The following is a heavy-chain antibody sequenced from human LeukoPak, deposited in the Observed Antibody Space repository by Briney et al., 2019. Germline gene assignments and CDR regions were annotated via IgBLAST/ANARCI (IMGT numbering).Heavy chain of an antibody. J-gene: IGHJ3*02. Sequence: GSLRLSCAASGLIVSNNYMNWVRLAPGKGLDWVSSISSSSSYIYYADSVKGRFTISRDNAKNSLYLQMNSLRAEDTAVYYCAREGGYNSVRDAFDIWGQGTMVTVSS. CDR1: GLIVSNNY. CDR3: AREGGYNSVRDAFDI. V-gene: IGHV3-21*01. CDR2: ISSSSSYI. D-gene: IGHD5-24*01.